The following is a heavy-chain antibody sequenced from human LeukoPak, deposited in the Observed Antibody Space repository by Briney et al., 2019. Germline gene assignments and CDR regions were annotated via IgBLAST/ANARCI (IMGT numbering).Heavy chain of an antibody. CDR1: GGSFSGYY. D-gene: IGHD3-3*01. J-gene: IGHJ6*03. V-gene: IGHV4-34*01. CDR2: INHSGST. CDR3: ARIDLNYYYMDV. Sequence: SETLSLTCAVYGGSFSGYYWSWIRQPPGKGLEWIGEINHSGSTNYNPSLKSRVTISVDTSKNQFSLKLSSVTAADTAVYYCARIDLNYYYMDVWGKGTTVTVSS.